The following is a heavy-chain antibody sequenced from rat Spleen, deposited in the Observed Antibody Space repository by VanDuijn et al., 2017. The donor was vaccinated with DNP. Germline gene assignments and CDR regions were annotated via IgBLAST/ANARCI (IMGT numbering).Heavy chain of an antibody. V-gene: IGHV5-25*01. Sequence: EVQLVESGGGLVQPGRSMKLSCAASGFTFSDYGMAWVLQAPTKGLEWVASISTSGGSTYYRDSVKGRFTISRDNAKSTLYLQMNSLRSEDTATYYCTRDTGYYWYFDFWGPGTMVTVSS. CDR2: ISTSGGST. CDR3: TRDTGYYWYFDF. D-gene: IGHD4-1*01. CDR1: GFTFSDYG. J-gene: IGHJ1*01.